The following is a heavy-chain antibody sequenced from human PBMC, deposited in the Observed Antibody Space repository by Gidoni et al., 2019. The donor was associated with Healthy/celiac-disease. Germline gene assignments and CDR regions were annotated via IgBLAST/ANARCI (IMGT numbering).Heavy chain of an antibody. J-gene: IGHJ3*02. CDR2: IYYSVSP. V-gene: IGHV4-31*03. CDR1: GGSISRGGYY. D-gene: IGHD5-18*01. CDR3: ARVDGYSYGYGAFDI. Sequence: QVQLQESGQGLVKHSQTPSLTGNVTGGSISRGGYYWSWIRQHPGKGLWWIGYIYYSVSPYYNPSLKSRVTISVDTSKNQFSLELISVPAAATAVYYCARVDGYSYGYGAFDICVTKGQWSPSLQ.